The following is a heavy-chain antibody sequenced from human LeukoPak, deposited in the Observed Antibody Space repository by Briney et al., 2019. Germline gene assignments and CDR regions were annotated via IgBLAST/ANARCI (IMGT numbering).Heavy chain of an antibody. V-gene: IGHV1-2*02. CDR1: GYTFTGYY. CDR2: INPNSGGT. D-gene: IGHD3-10*01. Sequence: ASVTVSCKASGYTFTGYYMHWVRQAPGQGLEWMGWINPNSGGTNYAQKFQGRVTMTRDTSISTAYMELSRLRSDDTAVYYCARETVRITMVRGPFNYWGQGTLVTVSS. J-gene: IGHJ4*02. CDR3: ARETVRITMVRGPFNY.